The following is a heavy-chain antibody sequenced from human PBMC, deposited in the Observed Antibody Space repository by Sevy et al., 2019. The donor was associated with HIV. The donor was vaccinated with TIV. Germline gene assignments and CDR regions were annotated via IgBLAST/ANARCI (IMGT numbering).Heavy chain of an antibody. CDR1: GDTFGNYA. J-gene: IGHJ6*02. Sequence: ASVKVSCKASGDTFGNYAIAWVRQAPGQGLEWVGGIIPVFGSANSAQKFQDRVTITADVSTSTAYMELRSLRSEDTAVYYCARSNPDGYNYSYYYGMDVWGQGTTVTVSS. D-gene: IGHD1-1*01. V-gene: IGHV1-69*13. CDR3: ARSNPDGYNYSYYYGMDV. CDR2: IIPVFGSA.